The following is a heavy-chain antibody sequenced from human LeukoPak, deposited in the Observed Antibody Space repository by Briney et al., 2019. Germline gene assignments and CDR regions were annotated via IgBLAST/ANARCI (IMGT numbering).Heavy chain of an antibody. CDR1: GFTFDDYA. V-gene: IGHV3-74*01. J-gene: IGHJ4*02. Sequence: PGGSLRLSCAASGFTFDDYAMHWVRQAPGKGLEWVSHINGDGSSTSYADSVKGRVTISRDNAKNTLYLQINSLTAEDSAVYYCARDRSYNLDYWGQGTLVTVSS. CDR3: ARDRSYNLDY. CDR2: INGDGSST. D-gene: IGHD5-24*01.